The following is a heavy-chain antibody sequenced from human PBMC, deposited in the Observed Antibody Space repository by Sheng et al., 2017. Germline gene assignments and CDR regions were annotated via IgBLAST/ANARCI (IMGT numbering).Heavy chain of an antibody. J-gene: IGHJ6*02. Sequence: EVQLVESGGGLVLPGRSLRLSCAASGFAFNRYWMNWVRQAPGKGLVWVSRIHTDGSATTYADSVKGRFTISRDNAKNTLYLQMNSLRADDTAVYYCARGRVGYGMDVWGQGTTVTVSS. CDR2: IHTDGSAT. V-gene: IGHV3-74*01. CDR1: GFAFNRYW. CDR3: ARGRVGYGMDV.